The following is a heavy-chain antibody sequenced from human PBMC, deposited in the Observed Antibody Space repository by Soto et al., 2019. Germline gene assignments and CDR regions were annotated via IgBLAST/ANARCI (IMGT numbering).Heavy chain of an antibody. D-gene: IGHD6-13*01. CDR3: ARGRRQQLVRSKFDWFDP. CDR2: INDSGST. J-gene: IGHJ5*02. V-gene: IGHV4-34*01. CDR1: GGSLSSYH. Sequence: SETLSLTCAVYGGSLSSYHYDWIRQSPGKGLEWIGEINDSGSTNYKPSLKSRVTISVDKSKNQFSLRLNSVTAADTAVYYCARGRRQQLVRSKFDWFDPWGQEYWSPSPQ.